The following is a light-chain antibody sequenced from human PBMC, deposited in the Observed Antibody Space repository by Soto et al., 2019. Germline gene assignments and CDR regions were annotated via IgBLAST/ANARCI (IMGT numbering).Light chain of an antibody. CDR3: CSYAASSTWV. CDR1: SSDVGSYNL. V-gene: IGLV2-23*01. Sequence: QSVLTQPASESGSPGQSITISCTGTSSDVGSYNLVSWYQQHPGKAPKLMIYEGSKRPSGVSNRFSGSKSGNTASLTISGLQAEDDADYYCCSYAASSTWVFGGGSKLTVL. J-gene: IGLJ3*02. CDR2: EGS.